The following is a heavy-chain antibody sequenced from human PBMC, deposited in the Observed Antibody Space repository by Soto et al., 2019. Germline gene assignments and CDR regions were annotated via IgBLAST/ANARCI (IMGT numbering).Heavy chain of an antibody. CDR1: GFTFSGYA. CDR2: IHGGGNSA. J-gene: IGHJ4*02. Sequence: EVQLLESGGGLVQPGRSLRLSCAASGFTFSGYAMSWVRQAPGKGLEWVSVIHGGGNSAYYADSVKGRFTISRDNSKNTLYLQRSSLRGEDTAVYYCAKNRGRVTTAGHFDYWGQGTLVTVSS. V-gene: IGHV3-23*01. CDR3: AKNRGRVTTAGHFDY. D-gene: IGHD4-17*01.